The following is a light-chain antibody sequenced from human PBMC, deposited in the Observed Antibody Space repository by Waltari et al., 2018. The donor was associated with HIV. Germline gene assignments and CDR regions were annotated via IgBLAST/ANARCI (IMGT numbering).Light chain of an antibody. CDR3: SSYTGRDIRVV. J-gene: IGLJ2*01. CDR1: DSDIGSYNY. V-gene: IGLV2-8*01. CDR2: EVN. Sequence: QSALTQPLSASESPGQSVIISCTGSDSDIGSYNYVPWYQQHPGKAPKLMIYEVNKRPSGVPDRFSGAKSGSVASLTVSGLQADDEADYYCSSYTGRDIRVVFGGGTKLTVL.